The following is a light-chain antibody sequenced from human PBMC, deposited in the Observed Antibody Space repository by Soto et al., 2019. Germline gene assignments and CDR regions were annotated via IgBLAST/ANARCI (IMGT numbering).Light chain of an antibody. CDR2: GAS. CDR1: QSVSSN. Sequence: EIVLTQSPATLSVSPGDRATLSCRASQSVSSNLAWYQQKPGQTPRLLIYGASTRATGVPPRFSGSRSGTEFTLTISRLEPEDFAVYYCQQYGSIPWTFGQGTKVEIK. CDR3: QQYGSIPWT. J-gene: IGKJ1*01. V-gene: IGKV3-15*01.